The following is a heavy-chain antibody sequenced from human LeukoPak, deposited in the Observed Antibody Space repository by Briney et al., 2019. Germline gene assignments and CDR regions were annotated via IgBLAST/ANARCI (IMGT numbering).Heavy chain of an antibody. Sequence: SETLSLTCAVYGGSFSGYYWSWIRQPPGKGLEWIGEIHHSGSTNYNPSLKSRVTISVDTSKNQFSLKLSSVTAADTAVYYCARGLGYCSSTSCSYYGMDVWGQGTTVTVSS. CDR1: GGSFSGYY. CDR2: IHHSGST. J-gene: IGHJ6*02. CDR3: ARGLGYCSSTSCSYYGMDV. V-gene: IGHV4-34*01. D-gene: IGHD2-2*01.